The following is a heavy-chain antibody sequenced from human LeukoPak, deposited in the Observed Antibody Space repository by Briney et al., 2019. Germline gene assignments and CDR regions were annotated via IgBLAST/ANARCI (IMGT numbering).Heavy chain of an antibody. CDR2: ISSSSSTI. CDR3: ARDTFGVYSSSWYVGAFDI. Sequence: GGCLRLSCAASGFTFSSYSMNWVRQAPGKGLEWVSYISSSSSTIYYADSVKGRFTISRDNAKSSLYLQMNSLRAEDTAVYYCARDTFGVYSSSWYVGAFDIWGQGTMVTVSS. CDR1: GFTFSSYS. D-gene: IGHD6-13*01. J-gene: IGHJ3*02. V-gene: IGHV3-48*04.